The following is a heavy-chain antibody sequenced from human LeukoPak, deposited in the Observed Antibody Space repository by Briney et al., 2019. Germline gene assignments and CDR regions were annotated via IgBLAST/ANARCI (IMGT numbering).Heavy chain of an antibody. D-gene: IGHD3-10*01. J-gene: IGHJ4*02. CDR3: ARGAPGYYGSGSVGQFDY. CDR1: GFTFSSYA. Sequence: GGSLRLSCAASGFTFSSYAMHWVRQAPGKGLEWGAVISYDGSNKYYADSVKGRFTISRDNSKNTLYLQMNSLRAEDTAVYYCARGAPGYYGSGSVGQFDYWGQGTLVTVSS. V-gene: IGHV3-30-3*01. CDR2: ISYDGSNK.